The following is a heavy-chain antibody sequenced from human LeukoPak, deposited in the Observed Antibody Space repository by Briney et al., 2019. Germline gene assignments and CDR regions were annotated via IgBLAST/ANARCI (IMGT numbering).Heavy chain of an antibody. CDR2: ISGSGGST. Sequence: PGGSLRLSCAASGFTFSSYAMSWVRQAPGKGLEWVSAISGSGGSTYYADSVKGRFTISRDNSKNTLYLQMNSLRAEDTAVYYCAKGGPDFYYYDGSGYIGYWGQGTLVTVSS. J-gene: IGHJ4*02. CDR3: AKGGPDFYYYDGSGYIGY. V-gene: IGHV3-23*01. D-gene: IGHD3-22*01. CDR1: GFTFSSYA.